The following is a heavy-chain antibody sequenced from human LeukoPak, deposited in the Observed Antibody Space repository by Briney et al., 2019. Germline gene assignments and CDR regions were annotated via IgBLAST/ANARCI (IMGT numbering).Heavy chain of an antibody. J-gene: IGHJ6*03. Sequence: SETLSLTCAVYGGSFSGYHWSWIRQPPGKGLEWIGEINHSGSTNYNPSLKSRVTISVDTSKNQFSLKLSSVTAADTAVYYCARGKGSREATIPWVGYMDVWGKGTTVTVSS. CDR2: INHSGST. V-gene: IGHV4-34*01. D-gene: IGHD5-12*01. CDR3: ARGKGSREATIPWVGYMDV. CDR1: GGSFSGYH.